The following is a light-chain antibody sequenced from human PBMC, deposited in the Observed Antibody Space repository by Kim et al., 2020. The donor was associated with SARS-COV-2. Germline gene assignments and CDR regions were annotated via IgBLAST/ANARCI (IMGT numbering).Light chain of an antibody. Sequence: GQSITFSCTETSSDVGGYNYVSWYQQPPGKAPKLMIYDVSKRPSGASNRFSGSKSGNTASLTISGLQAEDEADYYCSSYTSSSTFVFGTGTKVTVL. CDR1: SSDVGGYNY. V-gene: IGLV2-14*04. J-gene: IGLJ1*01. CDR2: DVS. CDR3: SSYTSSSTFV.